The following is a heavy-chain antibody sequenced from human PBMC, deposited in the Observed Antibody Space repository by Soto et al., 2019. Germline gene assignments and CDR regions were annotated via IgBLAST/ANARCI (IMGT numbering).Heavy chain of an antibody. J-gene: IGHJ4*02. CDR3: ARGVPDYYDSSGSTFDY. CDR1: GVSFSGYY. CDR2: INHSGST. Sequence: QVQLQQWGAGLLKPSETLSLTCAVYGVSFSGYYWSWIRQPPGKGLEWIGEINHSGSTNYNPSLKSRVTISVDTSKNQFSLKLSSVTAADTAVYYCARGVPDYYDSSGSTFDYWGQGTLVTVSS. V-gene: IGHV4-34*01. D-gene: IGHD3-22*01.